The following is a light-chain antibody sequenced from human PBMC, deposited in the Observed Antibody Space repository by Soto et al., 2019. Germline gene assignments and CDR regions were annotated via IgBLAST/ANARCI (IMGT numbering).Light chain of an antibody. CDR2: GAS. Sequence: IVLTQSPGTLSLSPGERGALSCRASQSVNSDLAWYQQKPGQAPRLLIDGASSRATGVPDRFSGGGSGTDFTLTISRLEPEDFAVYYCQQYGSSGTFGQGTKVDIK. J-gene: IGKJ1*01. CDR1: QSVNSD. V-gene: IGKV3-20*01. CDR3: QQYGSSGT.